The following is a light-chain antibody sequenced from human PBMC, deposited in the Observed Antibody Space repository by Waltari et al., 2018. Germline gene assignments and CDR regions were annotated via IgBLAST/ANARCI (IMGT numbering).Light chain of an antibody. Sequence: YDLSQSLAMSVALGPTAKISCGGNKIGGKNVHWYQQRPVQAPVLVIYRDVNRPSGIPDRFSGSNSGNMATLTISRAQAGDEADYFCQVWDTTTWVFGRGTKLTVL. V-gene: IGLV3-9*01. CDR3: QVWDTTTWV. CDR2: RDV. CDR1: KIGGKN. J-gene: IGLJ3*02.